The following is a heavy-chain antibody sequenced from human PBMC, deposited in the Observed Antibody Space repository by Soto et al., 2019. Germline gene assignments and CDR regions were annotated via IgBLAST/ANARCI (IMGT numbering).Heavy chain of an antibody. Sequence: GGSLRLSCAASGFTFSSYAMSWVRQAPGKGLEWVSAISGSGGSTYYADSVKGRFTISRDNSKNTLYMQMNSLRAEDTAVYYCAKGREDILVVVARDYWGQGTLVTVSS. V-gene: IGHV3-23*01. CDR3: AKGREDILVVVARDY. D-gene: IGHD2-15*01. CDR2: ISGSGGST. J-gene: IGHJ4*02. CDR1: GFTFSSYA.